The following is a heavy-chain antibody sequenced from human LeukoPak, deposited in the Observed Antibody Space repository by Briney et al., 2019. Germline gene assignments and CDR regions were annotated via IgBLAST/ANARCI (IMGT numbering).Heavy chain of an antibody. J-gene: IGHJ6*02. Sequence: GGSLRLSWAASGFTFSSYAMNWVRQARGRGLEWVSAISGIGGSTYYTDSVKGRFTISRDNSKNTLYLQMNSLRAEDTAVYYCAKGVYCSSTSCPYYYYGMDVWGQGTTVTVSS. CDR3: AKGVYCSSTSCPYYYYGMDV. V-gene: IGHV3-23*01. D-gene: IGHD2-2*01. CDR2: ISGIGGST. CDR1: GFTFSSYA.